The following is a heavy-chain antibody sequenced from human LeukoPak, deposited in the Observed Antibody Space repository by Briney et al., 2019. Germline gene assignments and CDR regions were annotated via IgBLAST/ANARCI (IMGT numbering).Heavy chain of an antibody. V-gene: IGHV3-23*01. J-gene: IGHJ4*02. CDR3: AKAESYYGSGRAPFDY. Sequence: GGSLRVSCAASGFAFSSSAMTWVRQAPGKGLEGVSVINVSGGGTYYADSVKGRFTISRDNSKNTLYLQMDSLRAEDTAIYYCAKAESYYGSGRAPFDYWGQGTLVTVSS. CDR1: GFAFSSSA. D-gene: IGHD3-10*01. CDR2: INVSGGGT.